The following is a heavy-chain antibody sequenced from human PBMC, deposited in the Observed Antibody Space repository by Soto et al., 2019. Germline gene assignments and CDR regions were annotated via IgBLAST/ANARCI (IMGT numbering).Heavy chain of an antibody. CDR3: ARGYLSNSFDR. Sequence: EVQLVESGGGLVQAGGSLRLSCSASGFPLSVYSMDWVRRAPGKGLEWVSYIGGSGSPIYYPDSVKGRFTISRDNAQNSLYLQMNSLRDDDTAVYYCARGYLSNSFDRLGQGTLVTVAS. CDR2: IGGSGSPI. V-gene: IGHV3-48*02. CDR1: GFPLSVYS. J-gene: IGHJ5*02. D-gene: IGHD1-20*01.